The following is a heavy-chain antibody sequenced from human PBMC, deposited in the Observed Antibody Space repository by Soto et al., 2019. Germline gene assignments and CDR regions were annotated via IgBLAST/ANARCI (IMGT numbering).Heavy chain of an antibody. D-gene: IGHD2-2*01. V-gene: IGHV3-7*01. Sequence: GGSLRLSCAASGFTFSSYWMSWVRQAPGKGLEWVANIKQDGSEKYYVDSVKGRFTISRDNAKNSLYLQMNSLRAEDTAVYYCARVGTPTSQDLVVVKNGMDVWGQGTTVTVS. CDR2: IKQDGSEK. CDR1: GFTFSSYW. J-gene: IGHJ6*02. CDR3: ARVGTPTSQDLVVVKNGMDV.